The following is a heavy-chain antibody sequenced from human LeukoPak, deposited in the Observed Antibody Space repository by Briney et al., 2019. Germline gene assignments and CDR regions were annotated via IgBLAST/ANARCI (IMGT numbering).Heavy chain of an antibody. CDR1: GFTFSDYA. V-gene: IGHV3-53*01. CDR2: IYSGGST. J-gene: IGHJ4*02. CDR3: ARDRVGYDSSGYYHVRFDY. Sequence: HSGGSLRLSCVVSGFTFSDYAMSWVRQAPGKGLEWVSVIYSGGSTYYADSVKGRFTISRDNSKNTLYLQMNSLRAEDTAVYYCARDRVGYDSSGYYHVRFDYWGQGTLVTVSS. D-gene: IGHD3-22*01.